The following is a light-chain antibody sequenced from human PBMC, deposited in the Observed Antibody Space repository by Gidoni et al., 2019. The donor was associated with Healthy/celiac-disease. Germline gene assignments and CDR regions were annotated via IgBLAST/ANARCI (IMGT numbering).Light chain of an antibody. CDR3: QQYYSYLPLT. V-gene: IGKV1-8*01. J-gene: IGKJ4*01. CDR2: AAS. CDR1: QGISSY. Sequence: AIRMTTSPSSFSASTGERVTITCRASQGISSYLAWYQQTPGKAPKLLIYAASTLQSGVPSRFSGSGSGTDFTLTISCLQYEDFATYYCQQYYSYLPLTFGGGTKVEIK.